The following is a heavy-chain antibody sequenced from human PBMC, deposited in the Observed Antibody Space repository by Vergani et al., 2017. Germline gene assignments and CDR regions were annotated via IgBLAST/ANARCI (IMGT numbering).Heavy chain of an antibody. CDR3: AKDAYSNYRSLSNWFDP. D-gene: IGHD4-11*01. CDR1: GFTFSSYA. Sequence: EVQLLESGGGLVQPGGSLRLSCAGSGFTFSSYAMSWVRQAPGKGLEWVSAISGSGGSTYYADSVKGRFTISRDNSKNTLYLQMNSLRDEDTAVYYCAKDAYSNYRSLSNWFDPWGQGTLVTVSS. CDR2: ISGSGGST. V-gene: IGHV3-23*01. J-gene: IGHJ5*02.